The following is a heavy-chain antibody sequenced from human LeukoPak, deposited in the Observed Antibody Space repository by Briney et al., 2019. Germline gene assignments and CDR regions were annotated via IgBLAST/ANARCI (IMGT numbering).Heavy chain of an antibody. CDR2: IRYDGSNE. D-gene: IGHD2-15*01. CDR3: AKGQGAAVVFYYYYMDV. J-gene: IGHJ6*03. Sequence: GGSLRLSCAASGFTFTSYGMHWVRQAPGKGLEWVAFIRYDGSNEYYGDSVKGRFTISRDNSKDTLYLQMNSLRAEDTALCYCAKGQGAAVVFYYYYMDVWGKGTTVTVSS. V-gene: IGHV3-30*02. CDR1: GFTFTSYG.